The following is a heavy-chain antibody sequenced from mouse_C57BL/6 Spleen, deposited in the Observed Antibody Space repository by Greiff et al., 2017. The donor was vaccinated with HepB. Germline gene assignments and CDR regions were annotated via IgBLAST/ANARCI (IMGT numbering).Heavy chain of an antibody. D-gene: IGHD1-1*01. CDR3: ARLLRSEKYYYDMDY. J-gene: IGHJ4*01. Sequence: VKLQESGPELVKPGASVKISCKASGYAFSSSWMNWVKQRPGKGLEWIGRIYPGDGDTNYNGKFKGKATLTADKSSSTAYMQLSSLTSEDSAVYFCARLLRSEKYYYDMDYWGQGTSVTVSS. V-gene: IGHV1-82*01. CDR1: GYAFSSSW. CDR2: IYPGDGDT.